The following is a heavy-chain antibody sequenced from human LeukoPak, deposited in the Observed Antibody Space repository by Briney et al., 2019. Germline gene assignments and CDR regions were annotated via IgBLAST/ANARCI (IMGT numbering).Heavy chain of an antibody. CDR2: INHSGST. CDR1: GGSFSGHY. Sequence: SETLSLTCAVYGGSFSGHYWTWIRQPPGMGLEWIGEINHSGSTTYNPSLNTRVTISVDTSKNQISLKLSSVTAADTAVYYCARPRYGSGSLDSWGQGALVTVSS. D-gene: IGHD3-10*01. V-gene: IGHV4-34*01. J-gene: IGHJ4*02. CDR3: ARPRYGSGSLDS.